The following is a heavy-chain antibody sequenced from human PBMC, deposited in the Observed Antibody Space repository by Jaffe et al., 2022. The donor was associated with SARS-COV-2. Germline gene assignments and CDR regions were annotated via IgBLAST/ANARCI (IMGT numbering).Heavy chain of an antibody. Sequence: EVQLVESGGGLVKPGGSLRLSCAASGFTFSNAWMSWVRQAPGKGLEWVGRIKSKTDGGTTDYAAPVKGRFTISRDDSKNTLYLQMNSLKTEDTAVYYCTTDPEQSNYYYYGMDVWGQGTTVTVSS. D-gene: IGHD6-19*01. CDR2: IKSKTDGGTT. CDR1: GFTFSNAW. J-gene: IGHJ6*02. V-gene: IGHV3-15*01. CDR3: TTDPEQSNYYYYGMDV.